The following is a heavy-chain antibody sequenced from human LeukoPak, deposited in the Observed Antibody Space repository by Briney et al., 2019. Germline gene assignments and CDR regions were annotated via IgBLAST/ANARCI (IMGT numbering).Heavy chain of an antibody. V-gene: IGHV3-30-3*01. D-gene: IGHD6-13*01. CDR1: GFTFSSYA. J-gene: IGHJ4*02. CDR2: ISYDGSNK. CDR3: ARTSSWYVQFDY. Sequence: GGSLRLSCAASGFTFSSYAMHWVRQAPGKGLEWVVVISYDGSNKYYADSVKGRFTISRDNSKNTLYLQMNSLRAEDTAVYYCARTSSWYVQFDYWGQGTLVTVSS.